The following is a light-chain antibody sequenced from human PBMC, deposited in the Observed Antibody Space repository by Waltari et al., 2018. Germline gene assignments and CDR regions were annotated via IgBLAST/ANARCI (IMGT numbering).Light chain of an antibody. CDR3: SSHTSTVPHV. J-gene: IGLJ1*01. CDR2: EVS. CDR1: SNDVGGYGY. Sequence: QSALTQPAFVSGSPGQSITISCPGTSNDVGGYGYVSWYQQYPGKAPQLVIYEVSYRASGISTRFSGSKSGNTASLTISGLQAEDEADYYCSSHTSTVPHVFGTGTRVTVV. V-gene: IGLV2-14*01.